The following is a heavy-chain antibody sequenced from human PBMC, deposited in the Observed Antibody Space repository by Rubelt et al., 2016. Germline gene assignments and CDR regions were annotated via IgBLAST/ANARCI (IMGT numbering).Heavy chain of an antibody. D-gene: IGHD4-23*01. CDR2: ITHTGST. V-gene: IGHV4-34*10. Sequence: QVQLQESGPGLVKPSETLSLTCTVNGGSLSAYYWTWIRQPPGKGLEWIGEITHTGSTNYNPTLKSRVTISVDTSKNQFFPKLNAGAAAGAAVYCWSRGAGGGNSAGYWGQGTRVTVSS. CDR1: GGSLSAYY. CDR3: SRGAGGGNSAGY. J-gene: IGHJ4*02.